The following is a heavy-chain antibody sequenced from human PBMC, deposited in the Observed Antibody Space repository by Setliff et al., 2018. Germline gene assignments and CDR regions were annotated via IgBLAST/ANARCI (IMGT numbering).Heavy chain of an antibody. J-gene: IGHJ6*03. V-gene: IGHV3-21*01. CDR3: ARGGGTSNYYYYYMDV. Sequence: GSLRLSCAASGFTFSSYSMNWVRQAPGKGLEWVSSISSSSSYIYYANSVKGRFTISRDNAKNSLYLQMNSLRAEDTAVYYCARGGGTSNYYYYYMDVWGKGTTVTVSS. CDR1: GFTFSSYS. D-gene: IGHD2-15*01. CDR2: ISSSSSYI.